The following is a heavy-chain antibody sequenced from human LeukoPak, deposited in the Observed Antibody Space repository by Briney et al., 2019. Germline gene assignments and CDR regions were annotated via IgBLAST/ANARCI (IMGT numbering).Heavy chain of an antibody. CDR1: GGSISSSSYY. D-gene: IGHD3-22*01. CDR3: ARVILVDSSEYPDY. CDR2: IYYSGST. V-gene: IGHV4-39*07. J-gene: IGHJ4*02. Sequence: SETLSLTCTVSGGSISSSSYYWGWIRQPPGKGLEWIGSIYYSGSTYYNPSLKSRVTISVDTSKNQFSLKLSSVTAADTAVYYCARVILVDSSEYPDYWGQGTLVTVSS.